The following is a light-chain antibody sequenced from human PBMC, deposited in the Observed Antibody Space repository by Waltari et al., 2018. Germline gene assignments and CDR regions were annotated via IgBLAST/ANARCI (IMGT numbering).Light chain of an antibody. CDR1: SSAVGGYNY. CDR2: EVS. J-gene: IGLJ2*01. CDR3: SSYTSSSTSV. Sequence: QSALTQPASVSGSPGQSITISCTGTSSAVGGYNYVYWYQQHPGKAPKLMIYEVSNRPSGVSNSFSGSKSGNTASLTISGLQAEDEADYYCSSYTSSSTSVFGGGTKLTVL. V-gene: IGLV2-14*01.